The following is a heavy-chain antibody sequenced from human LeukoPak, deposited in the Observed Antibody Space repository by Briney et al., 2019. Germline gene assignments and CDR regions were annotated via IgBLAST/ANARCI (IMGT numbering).Heavy chain of an antibody. CDR1: GYSFTSNW. CDR3: ARVIHLGELSLYDY. J-gene: IGHJ4*02. V-gene: IGHV5-51*01. D-gene: IGHD3-16*02. CDR2: IYPGDSDT. Sequence: GESLKISCQASGYSFTSNWIGWVRQMPGKGLEWMGIIYPGDSDTRYSPSFQGQVTISADKSISTAYLQWSSLKASDTAMYYCARVIHLGELSLYDYWGQGTLVTVSP.